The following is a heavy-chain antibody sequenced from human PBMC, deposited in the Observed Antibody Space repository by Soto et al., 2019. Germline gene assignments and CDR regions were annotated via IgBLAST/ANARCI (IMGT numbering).Heavy chain of an antibody. D-gene: IGHD3-9*01. CDR3: ASGGWTYDVLTGYYL. CDR1: GASISSYS. V-gene: IGHV4-59*01. CDR2: IYYSGRT. J-gene: IGHJ3*01. Sequence: SETLSLTCTVSGASISSYSWSWIRQPPGKGLEWIGYIYYSGRTNYNPSLKSRVTISVDTSKKQISLKLSSVTAADTAVYYCASGGWTYDVLTGYYLWGQGTMVTVSS.